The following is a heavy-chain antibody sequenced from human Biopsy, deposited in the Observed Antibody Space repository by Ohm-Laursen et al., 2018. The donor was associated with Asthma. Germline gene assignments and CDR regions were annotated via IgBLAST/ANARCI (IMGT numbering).Heavy chain of an antibody. CDR1: GFNFRNFA. D-gene: IGHD1-1*01. V-gene: IGHV3-30*01. J-gene: IGHJ3*02. CDR2: ISKDASTQ. CDR3: VRDGTDDAFDI. Sequence: SLRLSCTASGFNFRNFAIHCGRQAPGKGLEGVGVISKDASTQDYADSVKGRFTMARDNSKNTLDLQMNSLREEDTAVYYCVRDGTDDAFDIWGQGTVVSVSS.